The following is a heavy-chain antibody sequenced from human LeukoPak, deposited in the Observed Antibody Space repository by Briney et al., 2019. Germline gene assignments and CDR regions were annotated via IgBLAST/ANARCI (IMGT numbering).Heavy chain of an antibody. J-gene: IGHJ4*02. CDR1: GFTFSRYW. Sequence: GSLRLSCAASGFTFSRYWMHWVRQAPGKGLVWVAEINTDGRGIKYADSVKGRFTIFRDNTKKTLYLQMNSLRDEDTAVYYCARGTIEAAGTDYWGQGTLVTVSS. D-gene: IGHD6-13*01. CDR2: INTDGRGI. V-gene: IGHV3-74*03. CDR3: ARGTIEAAGTDY.